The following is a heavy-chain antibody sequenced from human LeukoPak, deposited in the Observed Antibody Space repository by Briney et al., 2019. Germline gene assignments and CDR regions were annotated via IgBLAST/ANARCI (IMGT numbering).Heavy chain of an antibody. J-gene: IGHJ4*02. Sequence: ASVTVSFKSSGYTFTIYGISWVRQAPGQGREWMGWISAYNGNTNYAQKLQGRVTMTTDTSTSTAYMELRSLRSDDTAVYYCARDRTPGWYDYWGQGTLVTVSS. CDR1: GYTFTIYG. CDR3: ARDRTPGWYDY. D-gene: IGHD6-19*01. V-gene: IGHV1-18*01. CDR2: ISAYNGNT.